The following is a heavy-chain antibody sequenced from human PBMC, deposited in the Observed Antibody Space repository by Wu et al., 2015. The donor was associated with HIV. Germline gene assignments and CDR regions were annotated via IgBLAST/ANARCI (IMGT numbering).Heavy chain of an antibody. CDR3: ARTYYYDSSAYRFDY. D-gene: IGHD3-22*01. V-gene: IGHV1-18*01. J-gene: IGHJ4*02. CDR1: GYTFTNYA. Sequence: QVQLVQSGAEVKKPGSSVKLSCRTSGYTFTNYAISWVRQAPGQGLEWMGWISDHNGKTNYAEKFQGRVSMTTDTSTRTAYMELRSLRSDDTAVYYCARTYYYDSSAYRFDYWGQGTLVTVSS. CDR2: ISDHNGKT.